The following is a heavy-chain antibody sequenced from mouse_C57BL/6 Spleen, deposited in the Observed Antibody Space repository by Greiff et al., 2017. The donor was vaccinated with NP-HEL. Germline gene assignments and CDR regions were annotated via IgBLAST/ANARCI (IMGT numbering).Heavy chain of an antibody. D-gene: IGHD3-3*01. CDR3: ARGDERVWFAY. CDR1: GYAFSSSW. CDR2: IYPGDGDT. Sequence: QVQLQQSGPELVKPGASVKISCKASGYAFSSSWMNWVKQRPGKGLEWIGRIYPGDGDTNYNGKFKGKATLTADKSSSTAYMQLSSLTSEDSAVYFCARGDERVWFAYWGQGTLVTVSA. V-gene: IGHV1-82*01. J-gene: IGHJ3*01.